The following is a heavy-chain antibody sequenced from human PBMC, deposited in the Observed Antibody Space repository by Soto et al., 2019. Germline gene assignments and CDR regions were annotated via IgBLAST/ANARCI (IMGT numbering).Heavy chain of an antibody. D-gene: IGHD6-25*01. J-gene: IGHJ4*02. CDR1: GFTVNSNY. V-gene: IGHV3-53*04. Sequence: EVQLVESGGGLVQPGGSLRLSCAASGFTVNSNYMSWVCQAPGKGLEWVSAIYSGGSTYYADSVKGRFTISRHNSKNTLYLQLNSLRTEDTAVYYCARVVSGEGDYWGQGTLVTVSS. CDR2: IYSGGST. CDR3: ARVVSGEGDY.